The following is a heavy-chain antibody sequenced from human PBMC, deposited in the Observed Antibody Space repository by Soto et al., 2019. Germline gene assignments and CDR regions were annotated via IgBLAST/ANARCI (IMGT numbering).Heavy chain of an antibody. CDR1: GYTFTSYA. V-gene: IGHV1-3*01. J-gene: IGHJ4*02. D-gene: IGHD3-22*01. Sequence: ASVKVSCKASGYTFTSYAMHWVRQAPGQRLEWMGWINAGNGNTKYSQKFQGRVTITRDTSASTAYMELSSLRSEDTAVYYCAREYYDSSGYCSVFDYWGQGTLVTVSS. CDR2: INAGNGNT. CDR3: AREYYDSSGYCSVFDY.